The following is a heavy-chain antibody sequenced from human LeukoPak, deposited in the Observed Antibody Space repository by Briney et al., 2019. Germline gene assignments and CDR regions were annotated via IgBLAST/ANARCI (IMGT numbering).Heavy chain of an antibody. CDR3: AKEGAYYDFWSGSGWDY. CDR1: GFTFSSYS. J-gene: IGHJ4*02. V-gene: IGHV3-21*04. Sequence: GGSLRLSCAASGFTFSSYSMNWVRQAPGKGLEWVSSISSSSSYIYYADSVKGRFTISRDNSKTMLYLQMRSLRAEDMAVYYCAKEGAYYDFWSGSGWDYWGQGTLVTVSS. D-gene: IGHD3-3*01. CDR2: ISSSSSYI.